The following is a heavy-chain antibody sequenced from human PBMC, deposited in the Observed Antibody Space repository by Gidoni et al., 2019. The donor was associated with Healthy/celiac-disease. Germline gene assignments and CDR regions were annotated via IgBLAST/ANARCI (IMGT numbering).Heavy chain of an antibody. Sequence: QVQLQESGPGLVKPSQTLSLTCTVSGGSISSGGYYWSWIRQHPGKGLEWIGYIYYSGSTYYNPSLKSRVAISVDTSKTQFSLKLSSVTAADTAVYYCARGDYGDYVGGYYYYYMDVWGKGTTVTVSS. J-gene: IGHJ6*03. D-gene: IGHD4-17*01. V-gene: IGHV4-31*03. CDR2: IYYSGST. CDR3: ARGDYGDYVGGYYYYYMDV. CDR1: GGSISSGGYY.